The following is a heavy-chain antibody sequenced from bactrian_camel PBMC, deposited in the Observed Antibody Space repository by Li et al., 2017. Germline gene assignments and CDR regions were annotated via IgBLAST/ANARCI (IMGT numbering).Heavy chain of an antibody. V-gene: IGHV3S1*01. Sequence: QVQLEESGGGLVQPGGSLRLSCAASGFAFSSRWMYWVSQAPGKEREGVVSLVRGGAANYTDSVKGRFTISIDKDRKSVYLELDSLKPEDTAVYYCAAARGSLRLH. CDR1: GFAFSSRW. D-gene: IGHD2*01. CDR2: SLVRGGAA.